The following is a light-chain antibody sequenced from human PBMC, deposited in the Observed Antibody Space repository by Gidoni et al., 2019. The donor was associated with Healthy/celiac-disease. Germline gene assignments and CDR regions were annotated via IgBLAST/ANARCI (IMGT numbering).Light chain of an antibody. CDR3: QAWDSSTVV. CDR1: NLGDKY. CDR2: QDS. V-gene: IGLV3-1*01. J-gene: IGLJ2*01. Sequence: SYELTQPPSVSVSPGQTASLTCSGDNLGDKYACWYQQKPGQSPVLVIYQDSTRPSVIPERFSGSNSGNTATLTISGTQAMDEADYYCQAWDSSTVVFGGGTKLTVL.